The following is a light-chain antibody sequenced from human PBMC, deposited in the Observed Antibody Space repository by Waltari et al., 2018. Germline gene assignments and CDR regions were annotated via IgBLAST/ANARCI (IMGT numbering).Light chain of an antibody. V-gene: IGKV1-39*01. CDR1: QNIRTH. Sequence: DIQMTQSPSSLSASVGDTVTVTCRASQNIRTHLNWYQQKPATAPKPLIYAASTLHRGVPSRFSGSGSGTDFTLTVTNLQPDDFAIYFCQQSFSSPWTFGQGTRV. CDR2: AAS. CDR3: QQSFSSPWT. J-gene: IGKJ1*01.